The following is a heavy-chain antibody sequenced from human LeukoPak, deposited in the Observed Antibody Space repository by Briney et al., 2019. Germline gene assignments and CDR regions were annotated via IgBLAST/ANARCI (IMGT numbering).Heavy chain of an antibody. J-gene: IGHJ4*02. CDR2: ISGSGGST. V-gene: IGHV3-23*01. CDR3: AKDPITMIVVVIGAGDY. CDR1: GFTFSSYA. D-gene: IGHD3-22*01. Sequence: AGGSLRLSCAASGFTFSSYAMSWVRQAPGKGLEWVSAISGSGGSTYYADSVKGRFTISRDNSKNTLYLQMNSLRAEDTAVYYCAKDPITMIVVVIGAGDYWGQGTLVTVSS.